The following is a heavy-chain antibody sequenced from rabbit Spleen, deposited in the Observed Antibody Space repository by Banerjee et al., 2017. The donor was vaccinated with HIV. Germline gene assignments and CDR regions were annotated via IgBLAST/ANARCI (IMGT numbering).Heavy chain of an antibody. Sequence: ESGGGLVKPGASLTLTCKASGFSFNSGYYMCWVRQAPGKGLEWIACIYAGSSGSTYSATWAKGRFTISKTSSTTVTLQMTSLTAADTATYFCARDAGTSFSTYGMDLCCPGTLVTVS. J-gene: IGHJ6*01. D-gene: IGHD8-1*01. CDR3: ARDAGTSFSTYGMDL. CDR1: GFSFNSGYY. V-gene: IGHV1S40*01. CDR2: IYAGSSGST.